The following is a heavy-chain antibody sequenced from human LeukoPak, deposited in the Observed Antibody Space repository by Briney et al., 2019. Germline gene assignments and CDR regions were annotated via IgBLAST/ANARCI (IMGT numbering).Heavy chain of an antibody. CDR3: ARARPIQLWLPVIDY. J-gene: IGHJ4*02. Sequence: SQTLSLTCTVSGGSISSGGYYWSWIRQHPGKGLEWIGYIYYSGSTYYNPSLKSRVTISVDTSKNQFSLKLSSVTAADTAVYYCARARPIQLWLPVIDYWGQGTLVTVSS. CDR1: GGSISSGGYY. V-gene: IGHV4-31*03. CDR2: IYYSGST. D-gene: IGHD5-18*01.